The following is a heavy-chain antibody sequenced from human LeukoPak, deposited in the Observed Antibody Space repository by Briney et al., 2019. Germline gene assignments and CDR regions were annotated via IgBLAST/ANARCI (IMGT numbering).Heavy chain of an antibody. CDR1: GGSISSTSSY. Sequence: PSETLSLTCTVSGGSISSTSSYWGWIRQPPGKDLEWIGSIFYSGSTYYNPSLNGRLTISIATPKNQFSLKLSSVTAADTAVYYCARHEGFCSGGSCYSVRWFDPWGQGTLVTVSS. V-gene: IGHV4-39*01. CDR2: IFYSGST. D-gene: IGHD2-15*01. J-gene: IGHJ5*02. CDR3: ARHEGFCSGGSCYSVRWFDP.